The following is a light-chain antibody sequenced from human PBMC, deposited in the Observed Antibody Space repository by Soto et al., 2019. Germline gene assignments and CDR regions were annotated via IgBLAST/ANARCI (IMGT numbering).Light chain of an antibody. CDR3: QQYGSSSLT. J-gene: IGKJ4*01. CDR1: QSVSSSY. Sequence: EIVLTQSPGTLSLSPGERATLSCRASQSVSSSYLAWYQQKPGQAPRLLIYGASGRATGIPDRFSGSGSGTDFTLPISRLEPDDFAVYYCQQYGSSSLTFGGGTKVEIK. V-gene: IGKV3-20*01. CDR2: GAS.